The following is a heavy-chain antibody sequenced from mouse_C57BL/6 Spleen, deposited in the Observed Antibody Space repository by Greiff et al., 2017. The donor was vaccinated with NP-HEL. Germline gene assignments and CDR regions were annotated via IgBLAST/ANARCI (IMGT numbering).Heavy chain of an antibody. CDR3: ASLDGYYGY. J-gene: IGHJ2*01. CDR1: GFTFSSYG. CDR2: ISSGGSYT. Sequence: EVQLQESGGDLVKPGGSLKLSCAASGFTFSSYGMSWVRQTPDKRLEWVATISSGGSYTYYPDSVKGRFTISRDNAKNTLYLQMSSLKSEDTAMYYCASLDGYYGYWGQGTTLTVSS. V-gene: IGHV5-6*01. D-gene: IGHD2-3*01.